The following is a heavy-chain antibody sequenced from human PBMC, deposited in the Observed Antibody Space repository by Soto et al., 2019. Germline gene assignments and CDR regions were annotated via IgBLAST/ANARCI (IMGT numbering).Heavy chain of an antibody. D-gene: IGHD2-15*01. V-gene: IGHV4-31*03. Sequence: QVQLQESGPGLVKPSQTLSLTCTVSGGSISSGGYYWSWIRQHPGKGLEWIRYISYSGSTYYTPSLTRRVTIAVDTSKNPYSLKLISVTAADTAVYYCARSSGGGSPDSWGQGTLVTVSS. J-gene: IGHJ4*02. CDR3: ARSSGGGSPDS. CDR1: GGSISSGGYY. CDR2: ISYSGST.